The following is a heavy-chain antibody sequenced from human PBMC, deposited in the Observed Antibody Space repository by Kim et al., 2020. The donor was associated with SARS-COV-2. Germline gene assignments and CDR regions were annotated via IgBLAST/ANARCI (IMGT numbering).Heavy chain of an antibody. CDR2: IYYSGST. J-gene: IGHJ4*02. D-gene: IGHD3-16*01. CDR3: ARVPVSGSVHFNY. Sequence: SETLSLTCTVSGGSISSYYWSWIRQPPGKGLEWIGYIYYSGSTNYNPSLKSRVTISVDTSKNQFSLKLSSVTAADTGVYYCARVPVSGSVHFNYWGQGTL. V-gene: IGHV4-59*01. CDR1: GGSISSYY.